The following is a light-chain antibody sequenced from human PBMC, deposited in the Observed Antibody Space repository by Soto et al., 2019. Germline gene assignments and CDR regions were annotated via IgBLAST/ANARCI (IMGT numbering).Light chain of an antibody. CDR3: QQYDSYSSGP. CDR2: DAS. CDR1: QSISNW. Sequence: IQMTQSPSSLSASVGDRVTITCRASQSISNWLAWYQQKPGKAPKVLIFDASSLKTGVPSRFSGSGSGTEFTLTISNLQPDDFATYYCQQYDSYSSGPFGQGTKVDIK. J-gene: IGKJ1*01. V-gene: IGKV1-5*01.